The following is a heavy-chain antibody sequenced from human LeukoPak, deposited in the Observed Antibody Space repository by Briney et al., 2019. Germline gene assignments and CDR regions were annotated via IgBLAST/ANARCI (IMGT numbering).Heavy chain of an antibody. CDR3: AYPTPGSSSVDY. D-gene: IGHD6-6*01. Sequence: TGGSLRLSCAASGFTFSSYAMSWVRQAPGKGLEWVSAISGSGGSTYYADSVKGRFTISRDNSKNTLYLQMNSLRAEDTAVYYCAYPTPGSSSVDYWGQGTLVTVSS. CDR1: GFTFSSYA. CDR2: ISGSGGST. V-gene: IGHV3-23*01. J-gene: IGHJ4*02.